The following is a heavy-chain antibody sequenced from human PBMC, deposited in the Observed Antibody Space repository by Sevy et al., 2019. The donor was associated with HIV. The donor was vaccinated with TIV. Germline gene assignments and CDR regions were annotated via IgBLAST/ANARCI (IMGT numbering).Heavy chain of an antibody. V-gene: IGHV3-64D*06. CDR2: ISSDGVST. D-gene: IGHD3-3*01. CDR1: GFSFSNSA. Sequence: GGSLRLSCSGSGFSFSNSAMNWVRQTPGKGLKYVSAISSDGVSTYYTDSVRGRFTISRDNSKKTPYLQMSSQRVEGTAVYYCVKDPDYNFWRGDYGMDVWGQGTTVTVSS. CDR3: VKDPDYNFWRGDYGMDV. J-gene: IGHJ6*02.